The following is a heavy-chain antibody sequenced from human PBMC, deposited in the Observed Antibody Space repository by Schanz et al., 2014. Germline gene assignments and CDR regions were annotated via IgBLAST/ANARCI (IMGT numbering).Heavy chain of an antibody. D-gene: IGHD4-17*01. CDR1: GFTFSDYY. J-gene: IGHJ4*02. CDR3: ARTPDYGDSY. V-gene: IGHV3-11*04. CDR2: ISYDSTII. Sequence: QVHLVESGGGLVKPGGSLRLSCAASGFTFSDYYMTWIRQAPGKGLEWVSYISYDSTIIHYADSVKGRFTISRDNAKNSLYLQMNSLRDEDTAVYYCARTPDYGDSYWGQGTLVTVSS.